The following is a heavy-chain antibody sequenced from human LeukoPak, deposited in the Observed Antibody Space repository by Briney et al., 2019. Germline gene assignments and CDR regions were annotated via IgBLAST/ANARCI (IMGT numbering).Heavy chain of an antibody. Sequence: GGSLRLSCAASGFTFSSYWMSWVRQAPGKGLEWVANIKQDGSEKYYVDSVKGRFTISRDNAKNSLYLQMNSLRAEDMALYYCAKSAAGAFDYWGQGTLVTVSS. J-gene: IGHJ4*02. D-gene: IGHD6-19*01. V-gene: IGHV3-7*03. CDR2: IKQDGSEK. CDR3: AKSAAGAFDY. CDR1: GFTFSSYW.